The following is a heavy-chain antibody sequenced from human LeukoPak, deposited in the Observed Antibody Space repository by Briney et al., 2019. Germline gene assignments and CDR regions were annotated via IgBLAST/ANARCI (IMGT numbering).Heavy chain of an antibody. Sequence: PGGSLRLSCAASGFTFSSYSMNWVRQAPGKGLEWVSSISSSSSYIYYADSVKGRFTISRDNAKNSLYLQMNSLRAEDTAVYYCARGGPARPDWFDPWGQGTLVTVSS. CDR2: ISSSSSYI. J-gene: IGHJ5*02. D-gene: IGHD6-6*01. V-gene: IGHV3-21*01. CDR3: ARGGPARPDWFDP. CDR1: GFTFSSYS.